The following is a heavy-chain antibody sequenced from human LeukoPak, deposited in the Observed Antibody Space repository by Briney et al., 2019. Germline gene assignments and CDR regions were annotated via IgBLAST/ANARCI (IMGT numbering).Heavy chain of an antibody. D-gene: IGHD6-13*01. CDR2: SGRGDDK. J-gene: IGHJ4*02. Sequence: ESGPTLVNRTQTLTLTWTWAGYSLATCGMFGSWIRQPPVKALEGLGRSGRGDDKYCNTSLKNRLTVCRDAAKNRAVLTTTNMDPVDTATYYRARIAAAGTGFDYWGQGTLVTVSS. CDR1: GYSLATCGMF. V-gene: IGHV2-70*11. CDR3: ARIAAAGTGFDY.